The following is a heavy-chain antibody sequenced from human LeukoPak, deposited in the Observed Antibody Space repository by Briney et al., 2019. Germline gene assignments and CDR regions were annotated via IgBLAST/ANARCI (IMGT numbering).Heavy chain of an antibody. D-gene: IGHD5-12*01. CDR1: GFTFSSYG. J-gene: IGHJ3*02. Sequence: GGSLRLSCAASGFTFSSYGIHWVRQAPGEGLEWVAVISYDGRNKYYADSVKGRFTISGDNSKNTMYMQMNSLRVDDTAVYYCSKGYSGYDYAFDIWGQGTMVTVSS. V-gene: IGHV3-30*18. CDR2: ISYDGRNK. CDR3: SKGYSGYDYAFDI.